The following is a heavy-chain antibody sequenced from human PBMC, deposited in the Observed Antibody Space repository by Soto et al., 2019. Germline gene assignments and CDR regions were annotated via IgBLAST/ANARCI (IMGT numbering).Heavy chain of an antibody. CDR2: ITGNGGT. CDR1: GFTFSIYA. CDR3: ANDAPGSGWLSDC. J-gene: IGHJ4*02. Sequence: EVQLLESGGGLVQPGGSLRLSCAASGFTFSIYAMSWGRQAPGTGLEGVSTITGNGGTYSADLVRGRFTNSRDNAKHPHYLQLNSLRHEDTAVYYCANDAPGSGWLSDCWGQCTVVSVSS. V-gene: IGHV3-23*01. D-gene: IGHD3-22*01.